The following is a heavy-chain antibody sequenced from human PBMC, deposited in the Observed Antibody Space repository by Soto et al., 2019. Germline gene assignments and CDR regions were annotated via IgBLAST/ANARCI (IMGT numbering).Heavy chain of an antibody. CDR1: GYSFTSYW. D-gene: IGHD3-10*01. V-gene: IGHV5-10-1*01. J-gene: IGHJ4*02. Sequence: GESLKISCRGSGYSFTSYWISWVRQMPGKGPEWMGRIDPSDSDSNYSPSIQGHVTISADKSITTAYLQWNSLKASDTAMYYCVRSFGASDYFDSWGQGTLVTVSS. CDR3: VRSFGASDYFDS. CDR2: IDPSDSDS.